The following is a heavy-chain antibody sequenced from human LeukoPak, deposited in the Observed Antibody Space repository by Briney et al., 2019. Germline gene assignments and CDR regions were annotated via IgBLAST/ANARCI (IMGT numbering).Heavy chain of an antibody. Sequence: SETLSLTCTVSGGSISSYYWSWIRRPPGKRLEWIGYISYSGSTSYNPSLKSRVTISVDTSKNQFSLKLTSVTAADSAVYYCARVEPRYFDSLDGLAPRYYFDYWGQGTLVTVSS. D-gene: IGHD3-9*01. CDR3: ARVEPRYFDSLDGLAPRYYFDY. J-gene: IGHJ4*02. V-gene: IGHV4-59*01. CDR2: ISYSGST. CDR1: GGSISSYY.